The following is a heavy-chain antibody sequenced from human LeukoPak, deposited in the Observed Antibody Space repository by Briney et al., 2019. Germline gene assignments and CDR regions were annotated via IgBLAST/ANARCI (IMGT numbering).Heavy chain of an antibody. CDR2: IKEDGSAK. Sequence: EGSLRLSCAASGFIFSTYWMNWVRQAPGKGLEWVANIKEDGSAKYYVDSVKGRFTISRDNAKNSLYLQMNSLRAEDTAVYYCVIDMDVWGQGTTVTVSS. CDR1: GFIFSTYW. V-gene: IGHV3-7*05. CDR3: VIDMDV. J-gene: IGHJ6*02.